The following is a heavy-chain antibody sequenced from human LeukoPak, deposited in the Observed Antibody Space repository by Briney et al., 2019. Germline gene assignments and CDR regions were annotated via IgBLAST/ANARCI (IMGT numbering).Heavy chain of an antibody. CDR2: INHSGST. V-gene: IGHV4-34*01. Sequence: SETLSLTCAVYGGSFSGYYWSWIRQPPGKGLEWIGEINHSGSTNYNPSLKSRVTISVDTSKNQFSLKLSSVTAADTAVYYCARGRFAHYYYDSSSQSPGYAFDIWGQGTMVTVSS. J-gene: IGHJ3*02. D-gene: IGHD3-22*01. CDR3: ARGRFAHYYYDSSSQSPGYAFDI. CDR1: GGSFSGYY.